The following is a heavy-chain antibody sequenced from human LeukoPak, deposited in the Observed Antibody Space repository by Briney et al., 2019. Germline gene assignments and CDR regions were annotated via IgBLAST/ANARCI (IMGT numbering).Heavy chain of an antibody. J-gene: IGHJ4*02. V-gene: IGHV4-34*01. Sequence: SETLSLTCAVYGGSFSGYHWSWIRQPPGKGLELIGEINHRGSTNYKQSLKSRVTISVDTSKNQFSLKLSSVTAADTAVYYCARGIAAAAKQGGFDFWGQGTLVTVSS. CDR2: INHRGST. CDR3: ARGIAAAAKQGGFDF. CDR1: GGSFSGYH. D-gene: IGHD6-13*01.